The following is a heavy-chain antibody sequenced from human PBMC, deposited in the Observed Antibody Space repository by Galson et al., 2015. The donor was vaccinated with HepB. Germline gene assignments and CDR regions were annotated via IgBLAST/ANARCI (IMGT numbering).Heavy chain of an antibody. D-gene: IGHD6-19*01. Sequence: SLRLSCAASGFTFSSYAMSWVRQAPGKGLEWVSAISGSGGSTYNADSVKGRFSISRDNSKNTLYLQMNSLRAEDTGAYYCAKVEISGRFSLDYWGQGTLVTVSS. J-gene: IGHJ4*02. CDR3: AKVEISGRFSLDY. CDR1: GFTFSSYA. CDR2: ISGSGGST. V-gene: IGHV3-23*01.